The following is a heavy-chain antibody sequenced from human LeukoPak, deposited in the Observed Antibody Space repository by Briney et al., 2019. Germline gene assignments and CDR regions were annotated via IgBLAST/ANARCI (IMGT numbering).Heavy chain of an antibody. CDR2: IYYSGST. CDR3: VRRRGTNREHYFDS. CDR1: GGSISISNYY. Sequence: SETLSLTCTVSGGSISISNYYWGWIRQPPGKGLEWIGTIYYSGSTSYSPSLKSRVTISVDTSKNQFSLKLSYVTAADTAVYYCVRRRGTNREHYFDSWGQGTLVTVSS. J-gene: IGHJ4*02. D-gene: IGHD3-16*01. V-gene: IGHV4-39*01.